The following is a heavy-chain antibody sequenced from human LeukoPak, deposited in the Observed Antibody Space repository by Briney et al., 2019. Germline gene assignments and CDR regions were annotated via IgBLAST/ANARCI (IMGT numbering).Heavy chain of an antibody. CDR1: GGTFSSYA. Sequence: ASVKVSCKASGGTFSSYAISWVRQAPGQGLEWMGGIIPIFGTANYAQKFQGRVTITADESTSTAYMELSSLRSEDTAVYYCARDLAAAAGTKSSEYYYYYYYMDVWGKGTTVTISS. CDR2: IIPIFGTA. V-gene: IGHV1-69*01. CDR3: ARDLAAAAGTKSSEYYYYYYYMDV. D-gene: IGHD6-13*01. J-gene: IGHJ6*03.